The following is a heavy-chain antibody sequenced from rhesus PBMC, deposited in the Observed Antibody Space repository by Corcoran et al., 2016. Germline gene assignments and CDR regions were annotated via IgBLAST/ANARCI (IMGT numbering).Heavy chain of an antibody. D-gene: IGHD3-16*01. Sequence: QVQLQESGPGLVKPSETLSLTCAVSGYSISSGYGWSWIRQPPGKGLEWIGYIGGSSGTTNYKPSLKSRVTISKDTSKNQFSLKLSSVTAADTAVYYCARGAYSGSLDYWGRGVLVTVSS. V-gene: IGHV4-127*01. CDR2: IGGSSGTT. CDR1: GYSISSGYG. CDR3: ARGAYSGSLDY. J-gene: IGHJ4*01.